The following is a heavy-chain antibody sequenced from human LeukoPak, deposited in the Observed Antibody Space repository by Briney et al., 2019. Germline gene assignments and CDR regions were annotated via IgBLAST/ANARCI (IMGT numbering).Heavy chain of an antibody. CDR3: ARGREDIVVVPAANYYYYYMDV. CDR2: IKQDGSEK. J-gene: IGHJ6*03. D-gene: IGHD2-2*01. Sequence: GGSLRLSYAASGFTFSSYWMSWVRQAPGKGLEWVANIKQDGSEKYYVDSVKGRFTISRDNAKNSLYLQMNSLRAEDTAVYYCARGREDIVVVPAANYYYYYMDVWGKGTTVTVSS. CDR1: GFTFSSYW. V-gene: IGHV3-7*01.